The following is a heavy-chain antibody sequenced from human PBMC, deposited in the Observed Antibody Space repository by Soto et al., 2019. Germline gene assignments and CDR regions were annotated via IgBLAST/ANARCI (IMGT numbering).Heavy chain of an antibody. D-gene: IGHD2-15*01. Sequence: EVQLVESGGGLVQPGGSLRLSCAASGFTVSSNYMRWVRQAPGKGLEWVSVIYSGGSTYYADSVKGRFTISRHNSKNTLYLQMNSLRAEDTAGDDCARGPGGGFVDYWGQGTLVTVSS. J-gene: IGHJ4*02. CDR1: GFTVSSNY. CDR2: IYSGGST. V-gene: IGHV3-53*04. CDR3: ARGPGGGFVDY.